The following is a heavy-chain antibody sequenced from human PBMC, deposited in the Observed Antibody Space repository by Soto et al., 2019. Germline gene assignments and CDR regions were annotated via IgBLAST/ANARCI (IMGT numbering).Heavy chain of an antibody. Sequence: EVQLLESGGGLVQPGGSLRLSCAASGFSFSGSAMCWVRQGPGKGLEFVSSITRSGSEAFYADSVKGRFTMSRDNSKNMLFLQMNSLRAEDTAVYYCAKEGYESGWYWESWGQGALVTV. CDR1: GFSFSGSA. CDR2: ITRSGSEA. D-gene: IGHD6-19*01. V-gene: IGHV3-23*01. J-gene: IGHJ1*01. CDR3: AKEGYESGWYWES.